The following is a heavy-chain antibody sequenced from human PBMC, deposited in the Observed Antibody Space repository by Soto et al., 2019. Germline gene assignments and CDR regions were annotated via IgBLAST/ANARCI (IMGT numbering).Heavy chain of an antibody. CDR1: GFTLSHYD. D-gene: IGHD1-26*01. J-gene: IGHJ4*02. CDR2: VSYDGSNK. V-gene: IGHV3-30*18. CDR3: SKGELITPQLIDF. Sequence: GGSLRVSCVASGFTLSHYDMNWVRQAPGKGLEWVAVVSYDGSNKYYGDSVRGRFTISRDNSKNTLYLQMNSLRAEDTAVYYCSKGELITPQLIDFSGQAPLVTVSS.